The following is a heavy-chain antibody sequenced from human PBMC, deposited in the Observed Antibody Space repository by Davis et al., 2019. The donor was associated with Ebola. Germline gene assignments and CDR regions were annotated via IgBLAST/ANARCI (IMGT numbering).Heavy chain of an antibody. Sequence: GGSLRLSCAASGFTFSNYEMHWVRQAPGKGLEWVAVRSYDGRIDYFVDSVKGRFTISRDNSKNTLYLQMNSLRVEDTAVFYCARDSLVAVAGPSRYYYGMDVWGKGTTVTVSS. CDR1: GFTFSNYE. CDR2: RSYDGRID. D-gene: IGHD6-19*01. V-gene: IGHV3-30*04. CDR3: ARDSLVAVAGPSRYYYGMDV. J-gene: IGHJ6*04.